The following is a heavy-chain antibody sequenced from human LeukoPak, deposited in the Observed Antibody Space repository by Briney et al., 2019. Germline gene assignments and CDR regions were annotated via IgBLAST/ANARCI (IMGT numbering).Heavy chain of an antibody. D-gene: IGHD3-9*01. Sequence: GGSLRLSCAASGFTFSSYAMSWVRQAPGKGLEWVSAISGSGGSTYYADSVKGRFTISRDNSKNTLYLQMNSLRAEDTAVYYCAKIQLRYFDWLGNPFDYWGQGTLVTVSS. V-gene: IGHV3-23*01. CDR3: AKIQLRYFDWLGNPFDY. CDR2: ISGSGGST. CDR1: GFTFSSYA. J-gene: IGHJ4*02.